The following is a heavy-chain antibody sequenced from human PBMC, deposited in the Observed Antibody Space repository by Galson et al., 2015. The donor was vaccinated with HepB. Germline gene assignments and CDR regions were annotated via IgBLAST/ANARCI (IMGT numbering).Heavy chain of an antibody. CDR1: GFTFSSYG. V-gene: IGHV3-30*18. Sequence: SLRLSCAASGFTFSSYGMHWVRQAPGKGLEWVAVISYDGSNKYYADSVKGRFTISRDNSKNTLYLQMNSLRAEDTAVYYCAKEYYGSGRENWFDPWGQGTLVTVSS. CDR3: AKEYYGSGRENWFDP. CDR2: ISYDGSNK. J-gene: IGHJ5*02. D-gene: IGHD3-10*01.